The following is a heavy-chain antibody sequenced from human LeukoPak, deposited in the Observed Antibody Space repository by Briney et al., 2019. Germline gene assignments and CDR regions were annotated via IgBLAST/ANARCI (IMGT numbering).Heavy chain of an antibody. Sequence: PGGSPRLSCAASGFTFSSYSMNWVRQAPGKGLEWVSSISSSSSYIYYADSVKGRFTISRDNAKNSLYLQMNSLRAEDTAVYYCARTLINYDSSGYCAFDAFDIWGQGTMVTVSS. CDR1: GFTFSSYS. D-gene: IGHD3-22*01. CDR2: ISSSSSYI. V-gene: IGHV3-21*01. J-gene: IGHJ3*02. CDR3: ARTLINYDSSGYCAFDAFDI.